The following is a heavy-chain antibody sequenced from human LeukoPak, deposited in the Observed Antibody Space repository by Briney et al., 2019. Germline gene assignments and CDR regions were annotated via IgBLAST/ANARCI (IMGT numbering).Heavy chain of an antibody. J-gene: IGHJ4*02. Sequence: ASVKVSCRVSGYPLTVTYIHWMRQAPGQGLERMGWINPDNGDAQGAQKFQARVSMTRDTSISTAYMELSGLTSDDTALYLCALSIQSASIPAFDYWGQGTLITVSS. CDR2: INPDNGDA. D-gene: IGHD5-24*01. CDR1: GYPLTVTY. CDR3: ALSIQSASIPAFDY. V-gene: IGHV1-2*02.